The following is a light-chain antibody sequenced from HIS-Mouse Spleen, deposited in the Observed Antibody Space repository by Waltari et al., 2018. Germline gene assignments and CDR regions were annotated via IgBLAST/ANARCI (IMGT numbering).Light chain of an antibody. V-gene: IGLV3-21*03. J-gene: IGLJ2*01. CDR2: DDS. CDR3: QVWDSSSDHVV. CDR1: NIGSKS. Sequence: SYVLTQPPSVSVAPGKTARITCGGNNIGSKSVHWYQQKPGQAPVLVVYDDSDRPTGIPERVAGSKSGNTATLTSSRVEAGDEADYYCQVWDSSSDHVVFGGGTKLTVL.